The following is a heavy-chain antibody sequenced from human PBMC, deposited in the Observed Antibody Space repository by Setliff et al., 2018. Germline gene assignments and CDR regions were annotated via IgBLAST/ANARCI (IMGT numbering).Heavy chain of an antibody. D-gene: IGHD2-2*01. J-gene: IGHJ4*02. Sequence: ASVKVSCKASGYAFGSSGISWVRQAPGQGLEWMGWISAYNGYIVYAQKFQGRVTMTIDTPTSTAYMELRSLRSDDTAVYYCARGPPDFVVVPAAAKFDYWGPGTLVTVSS. CDR1: GYAFGSSG. V-gene: IGHV1-18*01. CDR2: ISAYNGYI. CDR3: ARGPPDFVVVPAAAKFDY.